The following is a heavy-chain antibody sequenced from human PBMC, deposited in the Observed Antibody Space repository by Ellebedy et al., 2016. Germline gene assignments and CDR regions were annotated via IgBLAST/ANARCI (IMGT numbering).Heavy chain of an antibody. CDR3: AKVSRTDAFDI. CDR2: ISGSGGST. Sequence: GESLKISXAASGFTFSSYAMSWVRQAPGKGLEWVSAISGSGGSTYYADSVKGRFTISRDNSKNTLYLQMNSLRAEDTAVYYCAKVSRTDAFDIWGQGTMVTVSS. V-gene: IGHV3-23*01. J-gene: IGHJ3*02. CDR1: GFTFSSYA.